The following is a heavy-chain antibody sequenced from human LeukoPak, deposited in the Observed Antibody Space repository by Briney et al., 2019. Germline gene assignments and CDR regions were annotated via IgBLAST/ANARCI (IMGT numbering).Heavy chain of an antibody. V-gene: IGHV3-30*18. Sequence: PGRSLRLSCAASGFTFSSYGMHWVRQAPGKGLEWVAVISYDGSNKYYADSVKGRFTISRDNSKNTLYLQMNSLRAEDTAVYYCAKAPGGIVGYWGQGTLVTVSS. D-gene: IGHD3-16*01. CDR1: GFTFSSYG. CDR3: AKAPGGIVGY. CDR2: ISYDGSNK. J-gene: IGHJ4*02.